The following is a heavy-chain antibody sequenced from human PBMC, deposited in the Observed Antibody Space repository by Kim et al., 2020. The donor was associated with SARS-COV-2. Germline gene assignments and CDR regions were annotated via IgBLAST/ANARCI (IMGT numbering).Heavy chain of an antibody. J-gene: IGHJ4*02. V-gene: IGHV4-31*03. D-gene: IGHD1-26*01. CDR1: GGSISSGGYY. CDR3: ARDRESYWGYFDY. Sequence: SETLSLTCTVSGGSISSGGYYWSWIRQHPGKGLEWIGYIYYSGSTYYNPSLKSRVTISVDTSKNQFSLKLSSVTAADTAVYYCARDRESYWGYFDYWGQGTLVTVSS. CDR2: IYYSGST.